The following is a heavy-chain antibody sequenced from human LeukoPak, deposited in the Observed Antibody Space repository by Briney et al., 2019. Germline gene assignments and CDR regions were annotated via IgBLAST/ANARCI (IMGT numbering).Heavy chain of an antibody. V-gene: IGHV3-74*01. CDR1: GFTFSLYW. D-gene: IGHD3-3*01. CDR3: ARGKSGVVDY. Sequence: GGSLSLSCAASGFTFSLYWMHWVRQAPGKGLVWVSRINGDGSSTSYADSVKGRVTISRDNDKNTLYLQMNSLRAEDTAVFYCARGKSGVVDYWGQGTLVTVSS. J-gene: IGHJ4*02. CDR2: INGDGSST.